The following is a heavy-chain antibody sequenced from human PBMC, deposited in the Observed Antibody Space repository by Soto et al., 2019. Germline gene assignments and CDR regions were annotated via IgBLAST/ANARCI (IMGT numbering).Heavy chain of an antibody. CDR2: INPNSGGT. J-gene: IGHJ4*02. D-gene: IGHD1-1*01. V-gene: IGHV1-2*02. CDR3: ARGPATAKPEGVDF. Sequence: QVQLVQSGAEVRKPGASVKVSCKASGYTFSDYYIHWVRQAPGQGLEWMGWINPNSGGTKYAPKFQGGVTRIRDTSITKAYLELSRLGYGDTAVYYCARGPATAKPEGVDFWGQGTLVTVSS. CDR1: GYTFSDYY.